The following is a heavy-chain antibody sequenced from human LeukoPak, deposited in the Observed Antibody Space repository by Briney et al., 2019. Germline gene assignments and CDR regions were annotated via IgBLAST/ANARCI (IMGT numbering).Heavy chain of an antibody. CDR2: ISSSSSFI. Sequence: GGSLRLSCAASGFTFSSHTVTWVRQAPGRGLEWVSSISSSSSFIHYEDSVRGRSTISRDNAKKSLYLQMDSLRAEDTAVYYCARVGYYYYYYYMDVWGKGTTVTVSS. CDR1: GFTFSSHT. V-gene: IGHV3-21*01. D-gene: IGHD2-2*03. J-gene: IGHJ6*03. CDR3: ARVGYYYYYYYMDV.